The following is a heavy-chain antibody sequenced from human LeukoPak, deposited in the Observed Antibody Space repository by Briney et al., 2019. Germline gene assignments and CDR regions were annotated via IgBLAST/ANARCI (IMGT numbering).Heavy chain of an antibody. CDR2: INPNSGGT. Sequence: ASVKVSCKASGYTFTGYYMHWVRQAPGQGLEWMGRINPNSGGTNYAQKFQGRVTMTRDTSISTAYMELSRLRSDDTAVYYCARLMPAGYSSGWYHDYWGQGTLVTVSS. CDR3: ARLMPAGYSSGWYHDY. J-gene: IGHJ4*02. V-gene: IGHV1-2*06. D-gene: IGHD6-19*01. CDR1: GYTFTGYY.